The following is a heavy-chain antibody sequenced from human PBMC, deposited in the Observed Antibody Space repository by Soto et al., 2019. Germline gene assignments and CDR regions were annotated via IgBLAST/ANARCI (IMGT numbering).Heavy chain of an antibody. V-gene: IGHV3-30*18. CDR1: GFAFSSYG. J-gene: IGHJ6*02. CDR3: AKDLSVLVVAATRPYYYYGMDV. CDR2: ISYEGSNK. Sequence: PGGSLRLSCAASGFAFSSYGMHWVRQAPGKGLEWVAVISYEGSNKYYADSVKGRFTISRDNSKNTLYLQMNSLRAEDTAVYYCAKDLSVLVVAATRPYYYYGMDVWGQGTTVTVSS. D-gene: IGHD2-15*01.